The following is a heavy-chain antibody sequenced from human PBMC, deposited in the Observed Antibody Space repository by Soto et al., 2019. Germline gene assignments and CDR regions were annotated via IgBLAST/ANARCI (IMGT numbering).Heavy chain of an antibody. V-gene: IGHV1-69*13. CDR3: ARESCSGGSCYSTSNWFDP. Sequence: SVEVSCKXSGGTFSSYAISWVRQAPGQGLEWMGGIIPIFGTANYAQKFQGRVTITADESTSTAYMELSSLRSEDTAVYYCARESCSGGSCYSTSNWFDPWGQGTLVTVSS. CDR2: IIPIFGTA. J-gene: IGHJ5*02. D-gene: IGHD2-15*01. CDR1: GGTFSSYA.